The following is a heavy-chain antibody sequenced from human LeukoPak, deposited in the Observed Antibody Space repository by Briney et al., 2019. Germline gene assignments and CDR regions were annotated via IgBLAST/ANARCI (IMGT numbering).Heavy chain of an antibody. V-gene: IGHV3-23*01. CDR1: GFTFSSYA. CDR3: AKALPYCSSTSCSLYYFDY. CDR2: ISGSGGST. Sequence: GGSLRLSCAASGFTFSSYAMSWVRQAPGKGLEWVSAISGSGGSTYYADSVKGRFTISRDNSKNTLYLQMNSLRAEDTAVYYCAKALPYCSSTSCSLYYFDYWGQGTLVTVSS. D-gene: IGHD2-2*01. J-gene: IGHJ4*02.